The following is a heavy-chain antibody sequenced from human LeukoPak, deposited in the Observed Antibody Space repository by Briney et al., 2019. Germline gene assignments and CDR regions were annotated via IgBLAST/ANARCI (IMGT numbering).Heavy chain of an antibody. D-gene: IGHD4-11*01. CDR3: ARGDYGNQRSNNWFDP. Sequence: PSQTLSLTCAVYGESFRAYYWTWLRQPPGKGLEWIGEISHSGSTNSNPSLKSRATLSVDTSKNQFSLRLRSVTAADTAVYYWARGDYGNQRSNNWFDPWGQGTLVTVSS. CDR2: ISHSGST. V-gene: IGHV4-34*01. J-gene: IGHJ5*02. CDR1: GESFRAYY.